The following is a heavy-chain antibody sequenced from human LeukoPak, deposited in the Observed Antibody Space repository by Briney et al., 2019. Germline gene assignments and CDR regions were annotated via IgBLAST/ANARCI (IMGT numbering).Heavy chain of an antibody. CDR3: ARAGQYYDFWSGYYSLQDWFDP. V-gene: IGHV7-4-1*02. CDR1: GYTFTSYA. Sequence: ASEKVSCKASGYTFTSYAMNWVRQAPGQGLEWMGWINTNTGNPTYAQGFTGRFVFSLDTSVSTAYLQISSLKAEDTAVYYCARAGQYYDFWSGYYSLQDWFDPWGQGTLVTVSS. CDR2: INTNTGNP. J-gene: IGHJ5*02. D-gene: IGHD3-3*01.